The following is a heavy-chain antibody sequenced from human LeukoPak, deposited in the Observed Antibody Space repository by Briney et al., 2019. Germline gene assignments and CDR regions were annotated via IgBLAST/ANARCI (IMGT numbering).Heavy chain of an antibody. D-gene: IGHD1-1*01. CDR2: IRSKIYGATT. Sequence: PGGSLRLSCTTSGFTFGDFAMGWFRQAPGKGPEWVGFIRSKIYGATTEYAASVKGRFTISRDESRSIAYLQMSSVKIEDTAVYYCTRDRLERQYDCYYMDVWGKGTTVTVTS. V-gene: IGHV3-49*03. CDR1: GFTFGDFA. CDR3: TRDRLERQYDCYYMDV. J-gene: IGHJ6*03.